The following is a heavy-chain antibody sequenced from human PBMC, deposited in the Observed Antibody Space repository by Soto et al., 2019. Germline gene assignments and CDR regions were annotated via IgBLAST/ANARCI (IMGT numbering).Heavy chain of an antibody. CDR3: ARGSVVAATLFDY. V-gene: IGHV4-31*03. D-gene: IGHD2-15*01. J-gene: IGHJ4*02. CDR2: IYYSGST. CDR1: GGSISSGGYY. Sequence: VXLXXSGXGLVKPSQTLSLTCTVSGGSISSGGYYWSWIRQHPGKGLEWIGYIYYSGSTYYNPSLKSRVTISVDTSKNQFSLKLSSVTAADTAVYYCARGSVVAATLFDYWGQGTLVTVSS.